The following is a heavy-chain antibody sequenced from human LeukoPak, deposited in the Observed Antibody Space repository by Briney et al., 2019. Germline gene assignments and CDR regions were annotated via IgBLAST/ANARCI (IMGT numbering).Heavy chain of an antibody. Sequence: GGSLGLSCAASGFTFSSYAMSWVRQAPGKGLEWVSAISGSGGSTYYADSVKGRFTISRDNSKNTLYLQMNGLRAEDTAVYYCARSSIYGDYEVLGAFDIWGQGTKVTVSS. D-gene: IGHD4-17*01. J-gene: IGHJ3*02. V-gene: IGHV3-23*01. CDR3: ARSSIYGDYEVLGAFDI. CDR1: GFTFSSYA. CDR2: ISGSGGST.